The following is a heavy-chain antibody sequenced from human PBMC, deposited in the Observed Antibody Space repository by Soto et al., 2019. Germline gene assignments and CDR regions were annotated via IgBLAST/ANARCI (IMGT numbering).Heavy chain of an antibody. Sequence: RASVKVSCKASGYTFTGYYMHWVRQAPGQGLEWMGWINPNSGGTNYAQKFQGWVTMTRDTSISTAYMELSRLRSDDTAVYYCARGRITMVRGATGPFDPWGQGTLVTVSS. CDR1: GYTFTGYY. CDR2: INPNSGGT. V-gene: IGHV1-2*04. J-gene: IGHJ5*02. CDR3: ARGRITMVRGATGPFDP. D-gene: IGHD3-10*01.